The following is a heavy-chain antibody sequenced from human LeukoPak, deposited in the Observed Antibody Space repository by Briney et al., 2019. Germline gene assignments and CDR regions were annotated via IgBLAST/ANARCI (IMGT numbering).Heavy chain of an antibody. CDR3: ARGHSSVVTAIPYYFDY. Sequence: SETLSLTCAVYGGSFSGYYWSWIRQPPGKGLEWIAEINHSGITNYNPSLKSRVIISVDMSKNQFSLKLTSVTAADTAVYYCARGHSSVVTAIPYYFDYWGQGTLVTVSS. J-gene: IGHJ4*02. D-gene: IGHD2-21*02. V-gene: IGHV4-34*01. CDR1: GGSFSGYY. CDR2: INHSGIT.